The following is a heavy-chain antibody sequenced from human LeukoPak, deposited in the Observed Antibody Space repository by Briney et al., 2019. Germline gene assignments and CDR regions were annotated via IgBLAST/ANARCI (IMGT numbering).Heavy chain of an antibody. Sequence: PGGSLRLSLQASGFTFSRYYMTWVGQAPGKGLEGVSLIYSGGSTYYADSVKGRFTISKDNSKNSLYLQMNTLRVEDTAVYYCAREGAVSGENWFDPWGQGTLVTVSS. CDR1: GFTFSRYY. J-gene: IGHJ5*02. V-gene: IGHV3-53*01. CDR2: IYSGGST. CDR3: AREGAVSGENWFDP. D-gene: IGHD2-21*01.